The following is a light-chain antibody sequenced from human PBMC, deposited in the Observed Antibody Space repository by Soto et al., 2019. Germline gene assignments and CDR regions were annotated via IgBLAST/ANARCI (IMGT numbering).Light chain of an antibody. Sequence: QSVLTQPPSVSAAPGQTVTISCSGSSSNIGNNYVSWDQQRPGTAPKLLIYDNNKRPSGIPDRFSGSKSGTSATLGITGLQTGDEADYYCGTWDSSLSAGVFGGGTKLTVL. CDR3: GTWDSSLSAGV. CDR1: SSNIGNNY. J-gene: IGLJ3*02. CDR2: DNN. V-gene: IGLV1-51*01.